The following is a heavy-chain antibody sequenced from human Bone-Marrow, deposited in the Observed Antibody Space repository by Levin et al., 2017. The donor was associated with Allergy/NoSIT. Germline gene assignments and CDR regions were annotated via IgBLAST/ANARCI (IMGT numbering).Heavy chain of an antibody. CDR1: GGSISNYY. CDR3: ARAALSGDVLTGYYMTPFDY. V-gene: IGHV4-59*01. Sequence: GSLRLSCAVSGGSISNYYWNWIRQPPGKGLEWIGYIFSTGSTTSSPSLKTRVTISVDTSNNQFSLRLTSVTAADTAVYYCARAALSGDVLTGYYMTPFDYWGQGTLVTVSS. D-gene: IGHD3-9*01. J-gene: IGHJ4*02. CDR2: IFSTGST.